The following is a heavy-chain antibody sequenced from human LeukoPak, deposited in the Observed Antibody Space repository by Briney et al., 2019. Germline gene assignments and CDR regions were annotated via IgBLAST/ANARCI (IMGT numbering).Heavy chain of an antibody. D-gene: IGHD6-13*01. CDR1: GYIFTSYY. Sequence: ASVKVSCKASGYIFTSYYMHWVRQAPGQGLEWMGMINPSGGSTSYAQKFQGRVTLTRDMFTSTVYMELSSLRSEDTAVYYCARTHVAAVYYFDYWGQGSLVTVSS. J-gene: IGHJ4*02. CDR2: INPSGGST. CDR3: ARTHVAAVYYFDY. V-gene: IGHV1-46*01.